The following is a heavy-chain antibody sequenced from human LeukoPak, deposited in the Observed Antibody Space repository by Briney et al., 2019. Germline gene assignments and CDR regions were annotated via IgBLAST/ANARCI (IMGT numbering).Heavy chain of an antibody. CDR3: ARDEGLRHWYFDL. J-gene: IGHJ2*01. Sequence: ASVKVSCKASGYTFTSYYMHWVRQAPGQGLEWMGIINPSGGSTSCAQKFQGRVTMTRDTSTSTVYMELSSLRSEDTAVYYYARDEGLRHWYFDLWGRGTLVTVSS. CDR1: GYTFTSYY. D-gene: IGHD4-17*01. CDR2: INPSGGST. V-gene: IGHV1-46*01.